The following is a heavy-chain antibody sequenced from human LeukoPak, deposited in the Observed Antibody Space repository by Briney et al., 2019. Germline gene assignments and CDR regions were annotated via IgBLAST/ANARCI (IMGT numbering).Heavy chain of an antibody. V-gene: IGHV3-53*05. CDR1: GFSVSSNY. D-gene: IGHD6-13*01. CDR3: ARKGGSSSWYDWDYYFDY. CDR2: IYSDGST. J-gene: IGHJ4*02. Sequence: GGSLRLSCAASGFSVSSNYISWVRQAPGKGLEWVSIIYSDGSTFHADSVKGRFTISRDNSKNTLYLQMNSLRVEDTAVYYCARKGGSSSWYDWDYYFDYWGQGTLVTVSS.